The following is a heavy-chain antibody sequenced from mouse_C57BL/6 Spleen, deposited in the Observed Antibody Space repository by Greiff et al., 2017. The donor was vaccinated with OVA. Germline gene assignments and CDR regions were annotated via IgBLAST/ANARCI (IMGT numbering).Heavy chain of an antibody. CDR2: IDPSDSYT. J-gene: IGHJ4*01. CDR3: ARSRTAQATNYAMDY. CDR1: GYTFTSYW. Sequence: QVQLQQPGAELVMPGASVKLSCKASGYTFTSYWMHWVKQRPGQGLEWIGEIDPSDSYTNYNQKFKGKSTLTVDKSSSTAYMQLSSLTSEDSAVYYCARSRTAQATNYAMDYGGQGTSVTVSS. V-gene: IGHV1-69*01. D-gene: IGHD3-2*02.